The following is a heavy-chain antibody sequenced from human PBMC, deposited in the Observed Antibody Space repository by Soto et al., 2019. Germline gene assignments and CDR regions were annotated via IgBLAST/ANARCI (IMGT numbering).Heavy chain of an antibody. J-gene: IGHJ3*02. CDR1: GYTFTGYY. V-gene: IGHV1-2*04. CDR3: AREFRDGVVVVAATNAFDI. Sequence: QVKLVQSGAEVKKPGASVKVSCKASGYTFTGYYMHWVRQAPGQGLEWMGWINPNSGGTNYAQKFQGWVTMTRDTSISTAYMELSRLRSDDTAVYYCAREFRDGVVVVAATNAFDIWGQGTMVTVSS. D-gene: IGHD2-15*01. CDR2: INPNSGGT.